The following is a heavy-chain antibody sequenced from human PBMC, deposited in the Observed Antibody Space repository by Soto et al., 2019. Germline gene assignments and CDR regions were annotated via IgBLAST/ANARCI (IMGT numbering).Heavy chain of an antibody. CDR2: ISGSGGST. D-gene: IGHD3-10*01. CDR1: GFTFSSYS. Sequence: PGGSLRLSCAASGFTFSSYSMNWVRQAPGKGLEWVSAISGSGGSTYYADSVKGRFTISRDNSKNTLYLQMNSLRAEDTAVYYCAKAWDGYYYAYYGMDVWGQGTTVAVSS. CDR3: AKAWDGYYYAYYGMDV. V-gene: IGHV3-23*01. J-gene: IGHJ6*02.